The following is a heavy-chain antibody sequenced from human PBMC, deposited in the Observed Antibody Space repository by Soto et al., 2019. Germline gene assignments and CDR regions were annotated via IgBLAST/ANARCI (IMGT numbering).Heavy chain of an antibody. CDR2: ISGSDGKT. D-gene: IGHD3-3*01. CDR1: GFSFGSYA. CDR3: ARWSYLDY. J-gene: IGHJ4*02. V-gene: IGHV3-23*01. Sequence: LRLSCAASGFSFGSYALSWVRQAPGKGLDWVSTISGSDGKTFYADSVKGRFSISRDTSQSTLYLQMNSLRADDTAMYYCARWSYLDYWGQGTRVTVSS.